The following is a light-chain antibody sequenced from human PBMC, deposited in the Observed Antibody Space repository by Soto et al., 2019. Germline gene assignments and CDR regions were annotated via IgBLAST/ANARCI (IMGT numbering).Light chain of an antibody. V-gene: IGLV1-47*01. CDR3: AAWDDSLSGQGV. Sequence: QSVLTQPPSASGTPGQRVTISCSGSSSNIGSNYVYWYQQLPGTAPKLLIYRNNQRPSGVPDRFSGSKSGTSASLAISGLRSQDEADYSCAAWDDSLSGQGVFGGGTKLTVL. J-gene: IGLJ2*01. CDR2: RNN. CDR1: SSNIGSNY.